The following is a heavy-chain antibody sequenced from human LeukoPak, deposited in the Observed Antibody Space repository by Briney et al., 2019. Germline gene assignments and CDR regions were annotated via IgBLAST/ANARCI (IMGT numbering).Heavy chain of an antibody. Sequence: PSETLSLTCTVSGGSIRSYYWSWIRQPAGKGLEWIGRIYTSGSTNYNPSLKSRVTMSVDTSKNQFSLKLSSVTAADTAVYYCARHRTRRGLVDAFDIWGQGTMVTVSS. CDR2: IYTSGST. CDR1: GGSIRSYY. D-gene: IGHD6-6*01. CDR3: ARHRTRRGLVDAFDI. J-gene: IGHJ3*02. V-gene: IGHV4-4*07.